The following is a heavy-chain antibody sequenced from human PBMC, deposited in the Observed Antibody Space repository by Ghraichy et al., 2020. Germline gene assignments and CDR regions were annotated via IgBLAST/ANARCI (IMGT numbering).Heavy chain of an antibody. V-gene: IGHV1-2*04. CDR3: ARAPYCTNGVCYGWFDP. J-gene: IGHJ5*02. CDR2: INPNSGGT. Sequence: ASVKVSCKASGYTFTGYYMHWVRQAPGQGLEWMGWINPNSGGTNYAQKFQGWVTMTRDTSISTAYMELSRLRSDDTAVYYCARAPYCTNGVCYGWFDPWGQGTLVTVSS. CDR1: GYTFTGYY. D-gene: IGHD2-8*01.